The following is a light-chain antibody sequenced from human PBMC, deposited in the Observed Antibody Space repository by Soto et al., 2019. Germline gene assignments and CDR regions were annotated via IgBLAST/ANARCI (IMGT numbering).Light chain of an antibody. CDR3: QQYGSSPIT. J-gene: IGKJ5*01. CDR1: QSVSSN. V-gene: IGKV3-20*01. CDR2: GAS. Sequence: EIVMTQSPATLTLSPGERATLSCRASQSVSSNVAWYQQIPGQTPRLLIYGASSRATGIPDRFSGSGSGTDFTLTISRLEPEDFAVYYCQQYGSSPITFGQGTRLEIK.